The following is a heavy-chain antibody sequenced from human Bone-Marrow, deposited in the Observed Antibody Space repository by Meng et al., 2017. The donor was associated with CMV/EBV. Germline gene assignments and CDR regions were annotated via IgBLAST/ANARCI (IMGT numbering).Heavy chain of an antibody. V-gene: IGHV3-53*01. CDR1: GFTVSSNY. CDR2: IYSGGST. D-gene: IGHD1-26*01. Sequence: GGSLRLSCAASGFTVSSNYMSWVRQAPGKGLEWVSVIYSGGSTYYADSVKGRFTISRDNSKNTLYLQMNSLRAEDTAVYYCARVWELLHDAFDIWGQGTMVTVSS. J-gene: IGHJ3*02. CDR3: ARVWELLHDAFDI.